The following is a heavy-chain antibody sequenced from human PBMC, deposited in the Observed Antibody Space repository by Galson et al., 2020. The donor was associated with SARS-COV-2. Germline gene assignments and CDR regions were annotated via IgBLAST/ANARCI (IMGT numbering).Heavy chain of an antibody. CDR2: IDWDDDK. D-gene: IGHD3-9*01. CDR3: ARIRYDILTGYHYGMDV. CDR1: FSLSTSGMC. J-gene: IGHJ6*02. Sequence: FSLSTSGMCVSWIRQPPGTALEWLALIDWDDDKYYSTSLKTRLTISKDTSKNQVVLTMTNMDPVDTATYYCARIRYDILTGYHYGMDVWGQATTVTVSS. V-gene: IGHV2-70*01.